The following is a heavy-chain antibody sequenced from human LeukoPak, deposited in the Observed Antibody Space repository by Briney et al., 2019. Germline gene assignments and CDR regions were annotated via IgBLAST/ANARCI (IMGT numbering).Heavy chain of an antibody. Sequence: GGSLRRSGAASGFTFSTYDMNWVRQAPGKGLEWVSSISSSGSYIYYADSLKGRFAIARDNAKNSLYLQMNNLRAEDTAVYYCAREDASSLDYWGQGILVTVSS. J-gene: IGHJ4*02. D-gene: IGHD6-13*01. CDR2: ISSSGSYI. V-gene: IGHV3-21*06. CDR1: GFTFSTYD. CDR3: AREDASSLDY.